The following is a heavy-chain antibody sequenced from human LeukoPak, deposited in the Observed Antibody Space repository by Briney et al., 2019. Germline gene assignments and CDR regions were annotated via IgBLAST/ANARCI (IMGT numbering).Heavy chain of an antibody. CDR2: INAGNGNT. CDR3: AREGALSWFDP. J-gene: IGHJ5*02. Sequence: ASVKVSCKASGYTFTSYAMHWVRQAPGQRLEWIGCINAGNGNTKYSQKFQGRVTITRDTSARTAHMELSSLRSEDTAVYYCAREGALSWFDPWGQGTLVTVSS. D-gene: IGHD1-26*01. V-gene: IGHV1-3*01. CDR1: GYTFTSYA.